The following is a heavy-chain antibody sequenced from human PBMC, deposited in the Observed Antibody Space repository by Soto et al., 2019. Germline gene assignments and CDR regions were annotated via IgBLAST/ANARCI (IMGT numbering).Heavy chain of an antibody. CDR2: ISTHNGKT. Sequence: ASVKVSCKASGYTFTAYGITWVRQAPGQGLEYMGWISTHNGKTNYAQKLQGRVILITDKSTSTAYMELRALTSDDTAVYYCARGVAVAAVYYFDYWGQGTLVTVSS. V-gene: IGHV1-18*04. D-gene: IGHD6-19*01. CDR3: ARGVAVAAVYYFDY. CDR1: GYTFTAYG. J-gene: IGHJ4*02.